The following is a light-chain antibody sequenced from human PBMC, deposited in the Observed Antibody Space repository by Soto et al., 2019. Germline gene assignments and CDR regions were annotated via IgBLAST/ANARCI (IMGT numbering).Light chain of an antibody. CDR1: QSVSSSY. V-gene: IGKV3D-20*02. CDR3: QQRSTWPT. Sequence: EIVLTQSPGTLSLSPGERATLSCGASQSVSSSYLAWYQQEPGQAPRLLIYGASSRATGIPDRFSGSGSGTDFTLTISRLEPEDFALYYCQQRSTWPTFGQGTRLEIK. J-gene: IGKJ5*01. CDR2: GAS.